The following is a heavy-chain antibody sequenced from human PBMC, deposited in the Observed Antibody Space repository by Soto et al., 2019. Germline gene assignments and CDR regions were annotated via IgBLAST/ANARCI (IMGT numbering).Heavy chain of an antibody. V-gene: IGHV1-69*02. CDR3: ARPGPYYYGMDV. Sequence: QVQLVQSGAEVKKPGSSVKVSCKASGGTFSSYTISWVRQAPGQGLEWMGRIIPILGIANYAQKFQGRVTITADKSTSTAYMELSSLRSEDTAVYYCARPGPYYYGMDVWGQGTTFTVSS. CDR2: IIPILGIA. J-gene: IGHJ6*02. CDR1: GGTFSSYT.